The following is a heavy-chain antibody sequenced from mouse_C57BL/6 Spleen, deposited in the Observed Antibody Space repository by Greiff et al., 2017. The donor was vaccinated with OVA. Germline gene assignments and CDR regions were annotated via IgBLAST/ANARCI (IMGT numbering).Heavy chain of an antibody. CDR3: AREQDYDSSLWYFDV. V-gene: IGHV5-17*01. D-gene: IGHD2-4*01. J-gene: IGHJ1*03. CDR1: GFTFSDYG. Sequence: EVKLVESGGGLVKPGGSLKLSCAASGFTFSDYGMHWVRQAPEKGLEWVAYISSGSSTIYYADTVKGRFTISRDNAKNTLFLQMTSLRSEDTAMYYCAREQDYDSSLWYFDVWGTGTTVTVSS. CDR2: ISSGSSTI.